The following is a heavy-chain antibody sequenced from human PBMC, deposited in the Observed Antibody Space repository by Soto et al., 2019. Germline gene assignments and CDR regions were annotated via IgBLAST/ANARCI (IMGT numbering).Heavy chain of an antibody. V-gene: IGHV3-7*03. CDR2: INKDGSKK. CDR1: GFTLSSYW. Sequence: PGGTLRLSCSASGFTLSSYWMTCVRHAPGKGLEWAANINKDGSKKNYVDSVKGRFTIARDNGQNSLSLQINSLRVEDTAVYYCVRELGLAYWRQGALVTVSS. CDR3: VRELGLAY. D-gene: IGHD7-27*01. J-gene: IGHJ4*02.